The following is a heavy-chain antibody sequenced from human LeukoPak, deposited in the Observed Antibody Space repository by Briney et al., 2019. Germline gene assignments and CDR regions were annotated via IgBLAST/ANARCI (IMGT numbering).Heavy chain of an antibody. Sequence: SETLSLTCTVSGGSISSSSYYWGWIRQPPGKGLEWIGYIYYSGSTNYNPSLKSRVTISVDTSKNQFSLKLSSVTAADTAVYYCARGRSDFWSGYYLGDWGQGTLVTVSS. V-gene: IGHV4-61*05. CDR2: IYYSGST. J-gene: IGHJ4*02. D-gene: IGHD3-3*01. CDR1: GGSISSSSYY. CDR3: ARGRSDFWSGYYLGD.